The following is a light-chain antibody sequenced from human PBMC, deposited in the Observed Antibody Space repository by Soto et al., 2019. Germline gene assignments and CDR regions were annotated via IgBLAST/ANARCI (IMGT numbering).Light chain of an antibody. Sequence: EVVMTQSPATLSVSPGEGATLSCRASQGIGDTLAWDQHKPGQTPRLLIYDTSTRATGVPARCSGSRSGTEFTRPIYSLQSEDFAVYYCQRYNNWPLTFGGGTKVASK. V-gene: IGKV3-15*01. CDR1: QGIGDT. CDR3: QRYNNWPLT. CDR2: DTS. J-gene: IGKJ4*01.